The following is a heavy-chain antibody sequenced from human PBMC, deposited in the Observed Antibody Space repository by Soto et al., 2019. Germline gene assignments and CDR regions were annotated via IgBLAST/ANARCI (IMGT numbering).Heavy chain of an antibody. Sequence: TLSLTCVVSGGPISSGGYSWTWIRQPPGRGLEWIGYISQSGSADYNPSLKSRVTISVDTSKNQFSLRLSSVTAAGTAVYYCARDRNGLGGIDFWGQRILVTVSS. D-gene: IGHD1-1*01. CDR3: ARDRNGLGGIDF. CDR2: ISQSGSA. CDR1: GGPISSGGYS. J-gene: IGHJ4*02. V-gene: IGHV4-30-2*01.